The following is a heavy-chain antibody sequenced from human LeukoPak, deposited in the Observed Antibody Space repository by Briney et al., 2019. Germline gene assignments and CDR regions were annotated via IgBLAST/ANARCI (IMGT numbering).Heavy chain of an antibody. D-gene: IGHD1-26*01. V-gene: IGHV3-7*01. J-gene: IGHJ4*02. CDR2: IKQDGSEK. CDR1: GFTFSSYW. Sequence: PGGSLRLSCAASGFTFSSYWMSWVRQAPGKGLEWVANIKQDGSEKYYVDSAKGRFTISRDNAKNSLYLQMNSLRAEDTAVYYCTRGYSGSYRIDYWGQGTLVTVSS. CDR3: TRGYSGSYRIDY.